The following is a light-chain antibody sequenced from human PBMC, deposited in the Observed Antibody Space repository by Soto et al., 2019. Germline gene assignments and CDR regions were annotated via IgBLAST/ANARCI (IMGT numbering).Light chain of an antibody. V-gene: IGKV1-39*01. J-gene: IGKJ1*01. CDR1: QSIDIY. CDR3: QQSYSHPT. CDR2: TAS. Sequence: QLTQSPSSLSASVGDRVTITCRASQSIDIYLNWYQQKPGKAPELLIYTASSLQGGVPSRFNGSGSGTDFTLTFSSLQPEDFATYYCQQSYSHPTFGQGTKVDIK.